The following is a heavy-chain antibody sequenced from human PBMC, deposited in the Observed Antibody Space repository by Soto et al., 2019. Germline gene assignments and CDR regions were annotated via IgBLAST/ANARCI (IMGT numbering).Heavy chain of an antibody. D-gene: IGHD5-12*01. Sequence: SETLSLTCTVSGGSISSYYWNWIRQPPGKGLVWIGYIYYSGSTKYNPSLKSRVTMSIGTSKNQFSLKLSSVAAADTAVYYCARGQSGFDFHPFDIWGRGTMVTVSS. CDR2: IYYSGST. CDR3: ARGQSGFDFHPFDI. J-gene: IGHJ3*02. CDR1: GGSISSYY. V-gene: IGHV4-59*01.